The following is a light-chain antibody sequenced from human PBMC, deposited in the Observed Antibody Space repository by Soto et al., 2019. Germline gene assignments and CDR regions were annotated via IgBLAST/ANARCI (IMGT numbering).Light chain of an antibody. J-gene: IGKJ1*01. V-gene: IGKV3-20*01. Sequence: EIVLTHSPGTLSLSPWERATLSCSASQSVSSSYLAWYQQKPGQAPRLLIYGASSRATGIPDRFSGSGSGTDFTLTISRLEPEDFAVYYCQQYGSSPQTFGQGTKVDIK. CDR1: QSVSSSY. CDR3: QQYGSSPQT. CDR2: GAS.